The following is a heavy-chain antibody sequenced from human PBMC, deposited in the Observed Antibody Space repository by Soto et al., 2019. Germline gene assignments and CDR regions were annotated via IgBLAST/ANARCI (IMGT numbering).Heavy chain of an antibody. Sequence: QVQLVESGGGVVQPVNSLRLSCAASGFSFSSFAMHWVRQAPGKGLEWVALITYNGNKEFYADSVKGRVTISRDNSKNTLDLQMKSLRGEDTALYLCAREESIGYGSTLFQHGYWGQGALVTVSS. CDR3: AREESIGYGSTLFQHGY. CDR1: GFSFSSFA. D-gene: IGHD6-13*01. CDR2: ITYNGNKE. V-gene: IGHV3-30*01. J-gene: IGHJ4*02.